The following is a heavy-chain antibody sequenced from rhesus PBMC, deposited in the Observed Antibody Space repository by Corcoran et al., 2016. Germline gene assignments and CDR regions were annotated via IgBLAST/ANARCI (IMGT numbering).Heavy chain of an antibody. J-gene: IGHJ3*01. Sequence: QLQLQESGPGLVKPSETLSLTCAVSGGSISSNYWSWIRQPPGKGLVWIGRISGSCGSTDYNPSLKSRVTISTDTFKNQFSLKLRSVTAADTAVYYCARDYNFCTGYYTGDAFDFWGQGLRVTVSS. CDR3: ARDYNFCTGYYTGDAFDF. CDR2: ISGSCGST. CDR1: GGSISSNY. V-gene: IGHV4-173*01. D-gene: IGHD3-3*01.